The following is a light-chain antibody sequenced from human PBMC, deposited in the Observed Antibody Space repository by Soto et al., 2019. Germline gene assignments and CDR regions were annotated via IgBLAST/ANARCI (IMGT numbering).Light chain of an antibody. CDR2: EVS. Sequence: DVVMTQSPLSLPVTLGQPASISCRSSQSLIHSDGNTYLSWFQQRPGQSPRRLIFEVSDRDSGVPDRFTGIGSGTDFTLKISRVEAEDVGVYYCMQGTRWPWTFGQGTEVEIK. CDR1: QSLIHSDGNTY. J-gene: IGKJ1*01. V-gene: IGKV2-30*02. CDR3: MQGTRWPWT.